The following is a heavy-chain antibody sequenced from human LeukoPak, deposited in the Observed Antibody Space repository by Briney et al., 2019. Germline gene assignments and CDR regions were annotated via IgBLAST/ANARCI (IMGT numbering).Heavy chain of an antibody. CDR3: AKDDIVVVPAAPRPFDY. J-gene: IGHJ4*02. D-gene: IGHD2-2*01. CDR2: ISSSSSTI. Sequence: GGSLRLSCAASGFTFSSYSMNWVRQAPGKGLEWVSYISSSSSTIYYADSVKGRFTISRDNSKNTLYLQMNSLRAEDTAVYYCAKDDIVVVPAAPRPFDYWGQGTLVTVSS. CDR1: GFTFSSYS. V-gene: IGHV3-48*01.